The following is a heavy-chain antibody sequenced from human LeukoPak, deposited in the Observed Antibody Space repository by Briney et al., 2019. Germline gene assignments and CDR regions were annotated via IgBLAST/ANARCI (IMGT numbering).Heavy chain of an antibody. CDR3: ARSGSGMGFTFGGVINY. CDR2: INHSGST. V-gene: IGHV4-34*01. J-gene: IGHJ4*02. D-gene: IGHD3-16*01. CDR1: GGSFSGYY. Sequence: SETLSLTCAVYGGSFSGYYWSWIRQPPGKGLEWIGEINHSGSTNYNPSLKSRVTISVDTSKNQFSLKLSSATAADTAVYYCARSGSGMGFTFGGVINYWGQGTLVTVSS.